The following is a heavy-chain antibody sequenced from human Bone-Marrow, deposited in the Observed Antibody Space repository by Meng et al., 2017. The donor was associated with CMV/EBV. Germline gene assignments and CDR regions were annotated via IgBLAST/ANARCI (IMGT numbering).Heavy chain of an antibody. CDR1: GFTFSEYD. Sequence: ASGFTFSEYDMGWIRQAPGKGLEFVASISSSGGTIYYADSVKGRFTISRDNAKKSLYLQMTSLKVDDTAVYYCSRRPPPLRAWGQGTLVTVSS. CDR3: SRRPPPLRA. CDR2: ISSSGGTI. V-gene: IGHV3-11*01. J-gene: IGHJ5*02.